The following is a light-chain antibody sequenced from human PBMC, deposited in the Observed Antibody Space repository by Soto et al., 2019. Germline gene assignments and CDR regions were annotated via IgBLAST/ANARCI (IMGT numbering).Light chain of an antibody. CDR2: EVS. J-gene: IGLJ2*01. CDR3: RSFAGSTIGV. CDR1: SSDVGGYNY. V-gene: IGLV2-8*01. Sequence: QSALTQPPSASGSPGQSVTISCTGTSSDVGGYNYVSWYQQHPGKAPKLMIYEVSKRPSGVPDRFSGSKSGNTASLTVSGPPAEDGGYFFCRSFAGSTIGVFGGGTKLTVL.